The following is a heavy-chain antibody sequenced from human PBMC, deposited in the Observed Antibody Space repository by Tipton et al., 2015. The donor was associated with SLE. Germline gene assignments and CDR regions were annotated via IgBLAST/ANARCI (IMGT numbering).Heavy chain of an antibody. D-gene: IGHD3-3*01. J-gene: IGHJ4*02. Sequence: TLSLTCTVSGGSISSRDYHWGWIRQPPGKGLEWIGNIYYSGSTYHNPSLKSRVTISVDTSKNQFSLKLSSVTAADTAVYYCAHDFWSGPLDYFDYWGQGILVTVSS. V-gene: IGHV4-39*01. CDR3: AHDFWSGPLDYFDY. CDR1: GGSISSRDYH. CDR2: IYYSGST.